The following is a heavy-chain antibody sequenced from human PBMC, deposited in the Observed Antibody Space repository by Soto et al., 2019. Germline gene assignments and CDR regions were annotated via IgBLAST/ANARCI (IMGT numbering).Heavy chain of an antibody. CDR1: GGTFSNYA. CDR3: ARVSSSWYKDYFDY. Sequence: QVQLVQSGAEVKKPGSSVKVSCKASGGTFSNYAISWVRQAPGQGLEWMGGIIPIFGTTNYAQRFQGRVTIPADDSTSTAYMELSSLRSEDTAVYYCARVSSSWYKDYFDYWGQGTLVTVSS. J-gene: IGHJ4*02. CDR2: IIPIFGTT. D-gene: IGHD6-13*01. V-gene: IGHV1-69*12.